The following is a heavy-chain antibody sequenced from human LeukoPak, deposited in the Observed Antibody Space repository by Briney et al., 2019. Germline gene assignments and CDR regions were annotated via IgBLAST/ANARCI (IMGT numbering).Heavy chain of an antibody. CDR3: AAESGSYYYYYMDV. CDR1: GYSISSGYY. D-gene: IGHD1-26*01. J-gene: IGHJ6*03. CDR2: IYHSGST. Sequence: PSETLSLTCTVSGYSISSGYYWGWIRQPPGQGLEWIGSIYHSGSTYYNPSLKSRVTISVDTSKNQFSLKLSSVTAADTAVYYCAAESGSYYYYYMDVWGKGTTVTVSS. V-gene: IGHV4-38-2*02.